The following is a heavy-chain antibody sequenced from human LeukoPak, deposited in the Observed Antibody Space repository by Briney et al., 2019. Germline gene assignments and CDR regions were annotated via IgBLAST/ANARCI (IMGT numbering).Heavy chain of an antibody. D-gene: IGHD6-19*01. CDR3: AKVPGIAVAGTRDAFDI. CDR1: GFTFSSYA. J-gene: IGHJ3*02. CDR2: ISGSGGST. V-gene: IGHV3-23*01. Sequence: PGGSLRLSCAASGFTFSSYAMSWVRQAPGKGLEWVSAISGSGGSTYYADSVKGRFTISRDNSKNTLYLQMNSLRAEDTAVYYCAKVPGIAVAGTRDAFDIWGQGTMVTVSS.